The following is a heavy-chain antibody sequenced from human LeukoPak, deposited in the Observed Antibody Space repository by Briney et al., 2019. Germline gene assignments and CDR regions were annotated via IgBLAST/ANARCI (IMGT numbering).Heavy chain of an antibody. Sequence: GGSLSLACAPSGFTVSRDAISWVRHPPGEGRGWVSVISGSVGSTNYTESVKGRFTISRNNSKNTLSLQMNSRRAEETAAYYCAKDLALWFGVAFDAWAKGPMVTVPS. D-gene: IGHD3-10*01. V-gene: IGHV3-23*01. CDR3: AKDLALWFGVAFDA. CDR1: GFTVSRDA. CDR2: ISGSVGST. J-gene: IGHJ3*01.